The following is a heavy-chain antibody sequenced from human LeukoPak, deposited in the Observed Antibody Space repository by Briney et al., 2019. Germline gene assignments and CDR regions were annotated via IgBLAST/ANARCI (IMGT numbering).Heavy chain of an antibody. V-gene: IGHV3-21*01. J-gene: IGHJ4*02. Sequence: GGSLRLSCAASGFAFSSYSMNWVRPAPGKGLEWVSSISSSSSYIYYADSVKGRFTISRDNAKNSLYLQMNSLRAEDTAVYYCAKADSGTYYGLGDYFDYWGQGTLVTVSS. D-gene: IGHD1-26*01. CDR3: AKADSGTYYGLGDYFDY. CDR1: GFAFSSYS. CDR2: ISSSSSYI.